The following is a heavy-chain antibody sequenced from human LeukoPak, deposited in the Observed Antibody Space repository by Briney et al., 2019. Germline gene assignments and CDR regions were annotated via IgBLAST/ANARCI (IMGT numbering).Heavy chain of an antibody. V-gene: IGHV4-31*03. D-gene: IGHD1-1*01. J-gene: IGHJ5*02. CDR1: GASISSEGYY. CDR3: ATIRTGANWYDP. Sequence: SQTLSLTCTVSGASISSEGYYWSWIRQHPGEGLELIGFIYYSGHTYYNPSLKSRASISLDASKSQISLKLSSATAADTAIYYCATIRTGANWYDPWGQGTLVTVSS. CDR2: IYYSGHT.